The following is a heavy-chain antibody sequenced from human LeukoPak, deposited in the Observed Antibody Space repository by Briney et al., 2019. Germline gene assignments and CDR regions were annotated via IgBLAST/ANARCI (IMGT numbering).Heavy chain of an antibody. CDR1: VYTFTSYG. D-gene: IGHD3-3*01. J-gene: IGHJ6*02. Sequence: ASVKVSCKASVYTFTSYGISWVRQAPGQGLEWMGWISAYNVNTNYAQKLQSRVTMTTDTSTSTAYMELRSMRSDDTAVYYCARFKEVAYYDFWSGLKDYYYGMDVWGQGTTVTVSS. CDR3: ARFKEVAYYDFWSGLKDYYYGMDV. CDR2: ISAYNVNT. V-gene: IGHV1-18*01.